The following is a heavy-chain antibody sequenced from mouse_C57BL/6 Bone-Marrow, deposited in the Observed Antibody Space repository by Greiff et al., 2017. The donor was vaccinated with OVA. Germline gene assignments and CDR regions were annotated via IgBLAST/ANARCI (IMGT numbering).Heavy chain of an antibody. CDR2: IWTGGGT. CDR3: ARNNDGYTDYFDY. V-gene: IGHV2-9-1*01. D-gene: IGHD2-3*01. Sequence: VKLVESGPGLVAPSQSLSITCTVSGFSLTSYAISWVRQPPGKGLEWLGVIWTGGGTNYNSALKSRLSISKDNSKSQVFLKMNSLQTDDTARYYCARNNDGYTDYFDYWGQGTTLTVSS. CDR1: GFSLTSYA. J-gene: IGHJ2*01.